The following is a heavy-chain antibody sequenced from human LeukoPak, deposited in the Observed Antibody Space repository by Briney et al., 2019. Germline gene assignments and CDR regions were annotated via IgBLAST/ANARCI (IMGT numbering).Heavy chain of an antibody. CDR1: GFTFSSYA. D-gene: IGHD1-26*01. Sequence: GGSLRLSCAASGFTFSSYAMTWVRQAPGKGLEWVSAISFSGGSTYYADSVKGRFTISRDNSKNTLYLQMNSLRAEDTAVYYCAKDASYSGSCFDCWGQGTLVTVSS. CDR3: AKDASYSGSCFDC. V-gene: IGHV3-23*01. J-gene: IGHJ4*02. CDR2: ISFSGGST.